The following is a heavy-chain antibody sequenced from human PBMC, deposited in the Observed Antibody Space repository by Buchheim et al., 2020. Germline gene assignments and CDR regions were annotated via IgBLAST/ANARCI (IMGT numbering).Heavy chain of an antibody. V-gene: IGHV3-30*18. J-gene: IGHJ6*02. D-gene: IGHD3-22*01. Sequence: QVQLVESGGGVVQPGRSLRLSCAASGFTFSSYGMHWVRQAPGKGLEWVAVISYDGSNKYYADSVKGRFTISRDNSKNTLYLKMSSLRDEETAVYYCAKGGYYYDSSGYYYVLDYYYYGMDVWGQGTT. CDR3: AKGGYYYDSSGYYYVLDYYYYGMDV. CDR1: GFTFSSYG. CDR2: ISYDGSNK.